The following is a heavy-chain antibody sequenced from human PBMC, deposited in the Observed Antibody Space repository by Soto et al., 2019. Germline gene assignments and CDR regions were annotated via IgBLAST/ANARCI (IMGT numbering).Heavy chain of an antibody. J-gene: IGHJ4*02. CDR2: INHSGST. CDR3: ARGQSSLLLDC. D-gene: IGHD2-8*02. Sequence: QVQLQQWGAGLLKPSETLSLTCAVYGGSFSGYYWSWIRQPPGKGLEWIGEINHSGSTNYNPSLKSRVTISVDTAMNQFSRKLSSVTAADTAVYYCARGQSSLLLDCWGQGVLVTVSS. CDR1: GGSFSGYY. V-gene: IGHV4-34*01.